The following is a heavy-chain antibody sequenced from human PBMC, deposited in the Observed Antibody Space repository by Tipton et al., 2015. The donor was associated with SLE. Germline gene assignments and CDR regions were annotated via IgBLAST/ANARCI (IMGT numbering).Heavy chain of an antibody. V-gene: IGHV3-23*01. Sequence: SLRLSCAASGFTFSNYAMSWVRQAPGKGLEWVSVISGSGYTSYYADCVKGRFSISRDNSKNTLYLQMNSLRAEDTALYYCAKLALGSSYSHFDYWGQGTLVTVSS. D-gene: IGHD1-26*01. CDR1: GFTFSNYA. CDR3: AKLALGSSYSHFDY. J-gene: IGHJ4*02. CDR2: ISGSGYTS.